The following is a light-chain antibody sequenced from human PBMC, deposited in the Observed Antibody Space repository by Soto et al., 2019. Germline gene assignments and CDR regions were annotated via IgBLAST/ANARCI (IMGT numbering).Light chain of an antibody. V-gene: IGKV3-20*01. J-gene: IGKJ1*01. CDR1: QSVTSSF. CDR2: GAS. Sequence: EIVLTQSPGTLSLSPGERATLSCRASQSVTSSFLAWYQQKPGQAPRLLIYGASNRAIGIPDRFSGSGSGTDFNLTISRLEPEDFAVYYCQQYVTSPWAFGQGTKVEIE. CDR3: QQYVTSPWA.